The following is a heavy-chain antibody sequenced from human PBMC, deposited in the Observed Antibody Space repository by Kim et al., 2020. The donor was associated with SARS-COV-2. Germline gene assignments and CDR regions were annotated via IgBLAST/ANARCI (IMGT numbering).Heavy chain of an antibody. Sequence: SETLSLTCAVYGGSFSGYYWSWIRQPPGKGLEWIGEINHSGSTNYNPSLKSRVTISVDTSKNQFSLKLSSVTAADTAVYYCARGRYYDFWSGYEKSLNWFDPWGQGTLVTVSS. CDR1: GGSFSGYY. J-gene: IGHJ5*02. D-gene: IGHD3-3*01. CDR3: ARGRYYDFWSGYEKSLNWFDP. V-gene: IGHV4-34*01. CDR2: INHSGST.